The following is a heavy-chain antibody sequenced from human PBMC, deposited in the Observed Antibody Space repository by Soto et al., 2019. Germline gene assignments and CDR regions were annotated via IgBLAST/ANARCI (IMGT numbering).Heavy chain of an antibody. CDR1: GYTFIDHD. CDR2: VNPHSSGT. CDR3: ARVMAYEQQLVPFDY. Sequence: SVKVSCKTFGYTFIDHDLNWVRQAPGPGLEWMGWVNPHSSGTHYAKQFDGRVTMTRDRSPYTAYMELSGLKFDDTATYFCARVMAYEQQLVPFDYWGQGTLVTVSS. V-gene: IGHV1-2*02. D-gene: IGHD6-13*01. J-gene: IGHJ4*02.